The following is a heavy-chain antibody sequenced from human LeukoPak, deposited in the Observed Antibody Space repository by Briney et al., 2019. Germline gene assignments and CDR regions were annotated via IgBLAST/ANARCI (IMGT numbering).Heavy chain of an antibody. CDR1: GYTLTELS. CDR2: FDPEDGET. CDR3: ARGRSEPPYYGSGSSPLKTHYYYYYMDV. Sequence: EASVIVSCKVSGYTLTELSMHWVRQAPGKGLEWMGGFDPEDGETIYAQKFQGRVTITADESTSTAYMELSSLRSEDTAVYYCARGRSEPPYYGSGSSPLKTHYYYYYMDVWGKGTTVTVSS. J-gene: IGHJ6*03. D-gene: IGHD3-10*01. V-gene: IGHV1-24*01.